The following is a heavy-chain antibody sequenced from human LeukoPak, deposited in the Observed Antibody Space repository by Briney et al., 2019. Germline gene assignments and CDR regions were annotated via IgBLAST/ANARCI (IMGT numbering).Heavy chain of an antibody. V-gene: IGHV3-30*02. D-gene: IGHD4-17*01. CDR2: IRYDGSNE. Sequence: GGSLRLSCAASGFTFSSYGMHWVRQAPGKGLEWVSFIRYDGSNEYYADSVRGRFTISRDNSKNTLYLQMNSLRAEDTAVYYCAKDRQSCGDSLDYWGQGTLVTVSS. CDR1: GFTFSSYG. CDR3: AKDRQSCGDSLDY. J-gene: IGHJ4*02.